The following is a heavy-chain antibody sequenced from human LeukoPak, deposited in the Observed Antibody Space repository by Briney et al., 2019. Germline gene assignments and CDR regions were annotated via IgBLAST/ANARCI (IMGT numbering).Heavy chain of an antibody. CDR3: ARDRGTTATTVFDSDY. Sequence: ASVKVSCKASGYTFTDSYMHWVRQAPGQGLEWMGWINPSSGGTNYAQKFQDRVTMTRDTSISTAYMEVSSLRSDDTAVYYCARDRGTTATTVFDSDYWGPGTVVTVSS. J-gene: IGHJ4*02. CDR1: GYTFTDSY. D-gene: IGHD1-1*01. V-gene: IGHV1-2*02. CDR2: INPSSGGT.